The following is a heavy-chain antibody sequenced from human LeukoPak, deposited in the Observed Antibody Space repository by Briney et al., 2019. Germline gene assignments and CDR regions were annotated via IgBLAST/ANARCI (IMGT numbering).Heavy chain of an antibody. V-gene: IGHV4-30-2*01. CDR1: GGSISSDSYY. J-gene: IGHJ4*02. CDR3: ARVVSTATLFDY. CDR2: IYHSGST. Sequence: PSETLSLTCTVSGGSISSDSYYWSWVRQPPGKGLEWIGYIYHSGSTYYNPSLKSRVTISVDRSKNQFSLKLSSVTAADTAVYYCARVVSTATLFDYWGQGTLVTVSP. D-gene: IGHD2-2*01.